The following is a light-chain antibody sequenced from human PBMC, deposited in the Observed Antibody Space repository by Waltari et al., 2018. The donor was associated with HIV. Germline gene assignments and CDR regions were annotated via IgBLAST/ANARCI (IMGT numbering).Light chain of an antibody. CDR2: GND. J-gene: IGLJ3*02. V-gene: IGLV1-51*01. CDR3: GAWDNRLGSWV. CDR1: NSNIGSNS. Sequence: QSAVTQPPSVSAAPGQSVTIPCSGSNSNIGSNSVSWYHYVPGAAPKFLVYGNDGRRSALRDRFSGSKSGTSATLVISGLQAGDEGDYYCGAWDNRLGSWVFGGGTKLTVL.